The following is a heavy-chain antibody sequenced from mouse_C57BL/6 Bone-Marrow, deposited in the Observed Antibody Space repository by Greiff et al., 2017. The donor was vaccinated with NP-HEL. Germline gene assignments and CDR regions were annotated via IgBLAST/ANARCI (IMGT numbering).Heavy chain of an antibody. V-gene: IGHV1-50*01. CDR1: GYTFTSYW. J-gene: IGHJ3*01. CDR3: ARLDGYPWFAY. CDR2: IDPSDSYT. D-gene: IGHD2-3*01. Sequence: QVQLQQPGAELVKPGASVKLSCKASGYTFTSYWMQWVKQRPGQGLEWIGEIDPSDSYTNYNQKFKGKATLTVDTSSSTAYMQLSSLTSEDSAVYYCARLDGYPWFAYWGQGTLVTVSA.